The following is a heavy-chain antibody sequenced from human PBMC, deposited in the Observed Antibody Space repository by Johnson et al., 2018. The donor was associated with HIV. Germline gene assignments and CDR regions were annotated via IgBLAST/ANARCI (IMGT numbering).Heavy chain of an antibody. CDR2: YRNKANGYSA. CDR3: GRDGSGPIGDI. J-gene: IGHJ3*02. V-gene: IGHV3-72*01. D-gene: IGHD2-15*01. CDR1: GFTVSDYY. Sequence: VQLVESGGGLVQPGGSLRLSCAASGFTVSDYYMDWARQAPGKGLEWVGRYRNKANGYSAEYAASVKGRSTFSRDDSKHPRYLQMNNLKTEDTAVYYCGRDGSGPIGDIWGQGTMVTVSS.